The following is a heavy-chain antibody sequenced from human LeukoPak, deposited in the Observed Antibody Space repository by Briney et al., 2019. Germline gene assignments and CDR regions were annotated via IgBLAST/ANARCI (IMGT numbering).Heavy chain of an antibody. CDR2: ISYDGSNK. CDR3: ARDGYYYGSGSYFYYYYYGMDV. J-gene: IGHJ6*02. D-gene: IGHD3-10*01. CDR1: GFTFSSYA. Sequence: GGSRRLSCAASGFTFSSYAMHWVRQAPGKGLEWVAVISYDGSNKYYADSVKGRFTISRDNSKNTLYLQMNSLRAEDTAVYYCARDGYYYGSGSYFYYYYYGMDVWGQGATVTVSS. V-gene: IGHV3-30-3*01.